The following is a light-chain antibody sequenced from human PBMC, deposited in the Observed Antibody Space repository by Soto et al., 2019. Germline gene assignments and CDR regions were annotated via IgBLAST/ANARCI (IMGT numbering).Light chain of an antibody. Sequence: QTVVTQEPSFSVSPGGTVTLTCGLSSGSVSASYYPSWYQQTPGQPPRTLIYSTNTRSSGVPDRFSGSILGNKAALTITGAQADDESHYYCVLYMGSGISVFGGGTQLTVL. CDR1: SGSVSASYY. CDR3: VLYMGSGISV. V-gene: IGLV8-61*01. CDR2: STN. J-gene: IGLJ2*01.